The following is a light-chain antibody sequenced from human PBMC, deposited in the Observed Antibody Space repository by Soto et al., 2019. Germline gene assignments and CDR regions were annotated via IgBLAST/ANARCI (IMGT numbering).Light chain of an antibody. V-gene: IGKV4-1*01. Sequence: DIVMTQSPDSLAVSLGERATINCKSSQSVLYSSNNKNYLAWYQQKPGQPPKLLIYWASTRESGVPDRFSGNGSVTDFTLTSSSLQAEDVAVYYCHQYYSTPNPFGQGNKLEIK. CDR1: QSVLYSSNNKNY. CDR2: WAS. CDR3: HQYYSTPNP. J-gene: IGKJ2*01.